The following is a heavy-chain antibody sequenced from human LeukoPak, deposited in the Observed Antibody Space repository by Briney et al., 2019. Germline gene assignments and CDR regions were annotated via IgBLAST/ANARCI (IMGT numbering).Heavy chain of an antibody. J-gene: IGHJ4*02. Sequence: GGSLRLSCAGSGFTFSNYGMHWVRQAPGKGLQWVAVISYDGKLKYYADSVKGRFTISRDNSKSTLYLEMNSLRAEDTAVYYCARGRIFGVIYFDYWGQGTLVTVSS. CDR2: ISYDGKLK. D-gene: IGHD3-3*01. V-gene: IGHV3-30*03. CDR3: ARGRIFGVIYFDY. CDR1: GFTFSNYG.